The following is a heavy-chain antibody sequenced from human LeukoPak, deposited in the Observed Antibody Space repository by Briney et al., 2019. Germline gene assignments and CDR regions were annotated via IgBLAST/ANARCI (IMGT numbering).Heavy chain of an antibody. CDR2: ISSSSSYI. Sequence: GGSLRLSCAASGFTFSSYSMNWVRQAPGKGLEWVSSISSSSSYIYYADSVKGRFTISRDNAKNSLYLQMNSLRAEDTAVYYCARSHPRTYYYDSSSYYGMDVWGQGTTVTVSS. J-gene: IGHJ6*02. CDR3: ARSHPRTYYYDSSSYYGMDV. D-gene: IGHD3-22*01. CDR1: GFTFSSYS. V-gene: IGHV3-21*01.